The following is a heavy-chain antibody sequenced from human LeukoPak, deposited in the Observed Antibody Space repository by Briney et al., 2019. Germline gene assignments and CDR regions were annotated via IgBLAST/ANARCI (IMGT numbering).Heavy chain of an antibody. CDR3: ARVPAGVIGMKDAFDM. Sequence: GGSLRLSCAASGFTFSIYSINWVRQAPGKGLEWVSFITGNSNYIYYADSVKGRFTISRHNAKNSLYLQMNSLRAEDTAVYYCARVPAGVIGMKDAFDMWGQGTMVTVSS. V-gene: IGHV3-21*01. CDR1: GFTFSIYS. CDR2: ITGNSNYI. D-gene: IGHD3-16*02. J-gene: IGHJ3*02.